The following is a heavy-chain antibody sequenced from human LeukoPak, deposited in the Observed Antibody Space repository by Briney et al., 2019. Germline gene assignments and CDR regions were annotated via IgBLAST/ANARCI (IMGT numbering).Heavy chain of an antibody. CDR1: GFTVSSTY. Sequence: GGSLRLSCAASGFTVSSTYMSWVRQAPGKGLEWVSVFYSADTTYYANSVKGRFTISRDNSKNMLYLQMNSLRAEDTAVYYCARRLLTGYYEFWGQGTPVTVSS. CDR3: ARRLLTGYYEF. V-gene: IGHV3-66*01. D-gene: IGHD3-9*01. CDR2: FYSADTT. J-gene: IGHJ4*02.